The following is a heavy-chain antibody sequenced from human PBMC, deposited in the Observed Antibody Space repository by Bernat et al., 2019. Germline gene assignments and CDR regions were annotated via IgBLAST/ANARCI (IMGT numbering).Heavy chain of an antibody. CDR2: IKSKTDGGTT. J-gene: IGHJ3*02. Sequence: EVQLVESGGGLVQPGGSLRLSCAASGFTFSSYWIHWVRQAPGKGLEWVGRIKSKTDGGTTDYAAPVKGRFTISRDDSKNTLYLQKNSLKTEDNAVYYCTTGPLGIPGGFDIWGQGTMVTVSS. CDR1: GFTFSSYW. V-gene: IGHV3-15*07. D-gene: IGHD1-14*01. CDR3: TTGPLGIPGGFDI.